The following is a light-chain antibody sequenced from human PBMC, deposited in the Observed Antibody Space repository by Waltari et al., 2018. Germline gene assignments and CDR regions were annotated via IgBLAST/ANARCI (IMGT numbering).Light chain of an antibody. CDR2: DAS. Sequence: EIVLTQSPATLSLSPGDRATLSCRASHRVSRYLAWYQQRPGQAPRLLIYDASNRATGIPARFSGSGSETDFTLTISSLEPEDFAVYYCQQRSNWPLTFGGGTKVEIK. CDR1: HRVSRY. J-gene: IGKJ4*01. V-gene: IGKV3-11*01. CDR3: QQRSNWPLT.